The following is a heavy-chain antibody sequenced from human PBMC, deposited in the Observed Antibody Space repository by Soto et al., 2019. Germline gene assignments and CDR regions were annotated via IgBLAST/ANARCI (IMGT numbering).Heavy chain of an antibody. V-gene: IGHV4-31*03. D-gene: IGHD3-10*01. Sequence: QVQLQESGPGLVKPSQTLSLTCTVSGGSISSGGYYWSWIRQHPGKGLEWIGYIYYSGSTYYNPTPKSRVTISVGPAKTQSALKLSSLTAADTAVYYSARDRSGRTYFDFWGKGTLVTVSS. CDR3: ARDRSGRTYFDF. J-gene: IGHJ4*02. CDR2: IYYSGST. CDR1: GGSISSGGYY.